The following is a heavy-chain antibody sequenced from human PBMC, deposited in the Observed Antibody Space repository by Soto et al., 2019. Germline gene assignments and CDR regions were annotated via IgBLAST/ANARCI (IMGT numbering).Heavy chain of an antibody. CDR3: ARGSLLWFGELLSLDY. J-gene: IGHJ4*02. V-gene: IGHV4-31*03. D-gene: IGHD3-10*01. CDR2: IYYSGST. CDR1: GGSISSGGYY. Sequence: QVQLQESGPGLVKPSQTLSLTCTVSGGSISSGGYYWSWIRQHPGKGLEWIGYIYYSGSTYYNPSLKSRVTISVDTSKNQFSLKLSSVTAADTAVYYCARGSLLWFGELLSLDYWGQGTLVTVSS.